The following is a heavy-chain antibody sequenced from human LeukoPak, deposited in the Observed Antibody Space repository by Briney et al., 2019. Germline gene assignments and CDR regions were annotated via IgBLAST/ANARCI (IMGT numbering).Heavy chain of an antibody. CDR1: GYTFASYG. J-gene: IGHJ3*02. Sequence: ASVKVSCKASGYTFASYGISWVRQAPGQGLEWMGWISAHNGDTNYAQKLQGRVTMTTDTSTSTAYMELRSLRSDDTAVYYCARVRYDYVWGSYPDAFDIWGQGTMVTVSS. V-gene: IGHV1-18*01. CDR2: ISAHNGDT. D-gene: IGHD3-16*02. CDR3: ARVRYDYVWGSYPDAFDI.